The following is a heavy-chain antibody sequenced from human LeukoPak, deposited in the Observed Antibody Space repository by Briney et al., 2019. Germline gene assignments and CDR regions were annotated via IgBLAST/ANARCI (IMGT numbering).Heavy chain of an antibody. CDR1: GFTARNNY. D-gene: IGHD3-9*01. CDR2: IKSKTDGGTT. CDR3: TTDPYFDWLDY. J-gene: IGHJ4*02. Sequence: GGSPRLSCADSGFTARNNYMSWVRQAPGKRLEWVGRIKSKTDGGTTDYAAPVKVRFTISRDDSKNTLYLQMNSLKTEDTAVYYCTTDPYFDWLDYWGQGTLVTVSS. V-gene: IGHV3-15*01.